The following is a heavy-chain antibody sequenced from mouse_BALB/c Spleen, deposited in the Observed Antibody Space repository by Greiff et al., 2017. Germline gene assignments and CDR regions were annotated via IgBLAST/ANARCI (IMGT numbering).Heavy chain of an antibody. Sequence: EVQLQESGPGLVKPSQSLSLTCSVTGYSITSGYYWNWIRQFPGTKLEWMGYISYDGSNNYNPSLKNRISITRDTSKNQFFLKLNSVTTEDTATYYCATNYYAMDYWGQGTSVTVSS. J-gene: IGHJ4*01. V-gene: IGHV3-6*02. CDR1: GYSITSGYY. CDR2: ISYDGSN. CDR3: ATNYYAMDY.